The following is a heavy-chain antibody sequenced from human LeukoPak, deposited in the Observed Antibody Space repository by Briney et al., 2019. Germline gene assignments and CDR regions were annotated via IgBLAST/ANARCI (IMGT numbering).Heavy chain of an antibody. D-gene: IGHD6-19*01. CDR1: GYTFTSYG. V-gene: IGHV1-18*01. CDR2: ISAYNGNT. CDR3: ARVYSSGWCFDY. J-gene: IGHJ4*02. Sequence: ASXKVSCKASGYTFTSYGISWVRQAPGQGLEWMGWISAYNGNTNYAQKLQGGVTINTDTSTSTAYMELRSLRSDDTAVYYCARVYSSGWCFDYWGQGTLVTVSS.